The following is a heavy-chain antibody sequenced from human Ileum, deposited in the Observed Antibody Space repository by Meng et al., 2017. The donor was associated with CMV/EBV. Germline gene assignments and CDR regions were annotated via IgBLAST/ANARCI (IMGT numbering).Heavy chain of an antibody. J-gene: IGHJ4*02. CDR1: GFTFSSYA. CDR2: ISGSGDNT. Sequence: GESLKISCAASGFTFSSYAMSWVRQTPGKGLEWVSSISGSGDNTYYADSVKGRFTISRDNSKNTLYLQMNSLRNEDTALYSCAKLGYCSSTSCFWGFIGYWGQGTLVTAPQ. CDR3: AKLGYCSSTSCFWGFIGY. D-gene: IGHD2-2*01. V-gene: IGHV3-23*01.